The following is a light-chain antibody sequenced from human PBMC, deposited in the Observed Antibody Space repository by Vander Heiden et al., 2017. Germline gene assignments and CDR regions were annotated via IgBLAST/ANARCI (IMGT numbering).Light chain of an antibody. CDR3: QQYNSYHT. CDR1: QSISSW. V-gene: IGKV1-5*03. Sequence: DIQMTQSPSTLSASVGDRVTIPCRASQSISSWLAWYQQKPGKAPKLLIYKASSLESGVPSRFSGSGSGTEFTLTISSLQPDDFATYYCQQYNSYHTFGGGTKVEIK. CDR2: KAS. J-gene: IGKJ4*01.